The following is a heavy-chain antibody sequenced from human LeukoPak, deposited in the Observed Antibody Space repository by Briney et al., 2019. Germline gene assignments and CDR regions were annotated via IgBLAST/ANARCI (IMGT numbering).Heavy chain of an antibody. V-gene: IGHV3-30*04. Sequence: GGSLRLSCAASGFTLSSYAMHWVREARGKGGEWVAVISYDGSNKYYADSVKGRFTISRDNSKNTLYLQMNSLRAEDTAVYYCARDLAVAGGFDYWGQGTLVTVSS. D-gene: IGHD6-19*01. CDR2: ISYDGSNK. J-gene: IGHJ4*02. CDR3: ARDLAVAGGFDY. CDR1: GFTLSSYA.